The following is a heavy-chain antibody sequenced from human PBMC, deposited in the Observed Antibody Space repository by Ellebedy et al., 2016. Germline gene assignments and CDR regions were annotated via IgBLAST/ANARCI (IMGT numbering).Heavy chain of an antibody. J-gene: IGHJ5*02. CDR1: GFTFTNSW. V-gene: IGHV3-7*01. CDR3: ARDDTAVEELDGWFNP. D-gene: IGHD5-18*01. Sequence: GESLKISXATSGFTFTNSWMTWVRQAPGKGLEWVANIKKDGSEKFYVDSVKGRFTISRDNAKKSLFLQMNSLRVEDTAVYYCARDDTAVEELDGWFNPWGQGTLVTVSS. CDR2: IKKDGSEK.